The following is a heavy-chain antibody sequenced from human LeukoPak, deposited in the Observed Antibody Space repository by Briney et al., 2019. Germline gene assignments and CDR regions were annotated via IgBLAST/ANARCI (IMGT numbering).Heavy chain of an antibody. J-gene: IGHJ5*02. Sequence: SVKVSCKASGGTFSSYAISWVRQAPGQGLEWMGGIIPIFGTANYAQKFQGRVTITTDESTSTAYMELSSLRSEDTAVYYCARDKGGYSGQNWFDPWGQGTLVTVSS. CDR2: IIPIFGTA. CDR3: ARDKGGYSGQNWFDP. CDR1: GGTFSSYA. D-gene: IGHD5-12*01. V-gene: IGHV1-69*05.